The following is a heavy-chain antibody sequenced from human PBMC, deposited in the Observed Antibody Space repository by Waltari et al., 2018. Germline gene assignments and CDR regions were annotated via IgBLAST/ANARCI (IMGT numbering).Heavy chain of an antibody. CDR2: IYHSGST. CDR1: GYSISSGYY. Sequence: QVQLQESGPGLVKPSETLSLTCAVSGYSISSGYYWGWIRQPPGKGLEWIGSIYHSGSTYYNPSLKSRVTISVDTSKNQFSLKLRSVTAADTAVYYCARLGSMVQGVADYWGQGTLVTVSS. V-gene: IGHV4-38-2*01. J-gene: IGHJ4*02. CDR3: ARLGSMVQGVADY. D-gene: IGHD3-10*01.